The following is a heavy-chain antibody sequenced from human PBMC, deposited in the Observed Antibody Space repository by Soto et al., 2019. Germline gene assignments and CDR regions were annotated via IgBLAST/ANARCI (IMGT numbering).Heavy chain of an antibody. Sequence: SETLSLTCTVSGGSISSSSYYWGWIRQPPGKGLEWIGSIYYSGSTYYNPSLKSRVTISVDTSKNQFSLKLSSVTAADTAVYYCARLPFGAPRSSSGWYFDYWGQGTLVTVSS. V-gene: IGHV4-39*01. CDR1: GGSISSSSYY. D-gene: IGHD6-19*01. J-gene: IGHJ4*02. CDR3: ARLPFGAPRSSSGWYFDY. CDR2: IYYSGST.